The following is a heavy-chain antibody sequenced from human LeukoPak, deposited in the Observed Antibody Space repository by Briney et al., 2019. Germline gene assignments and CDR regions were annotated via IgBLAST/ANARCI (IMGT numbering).Heavy chain of an antibody. V-gene: IGHV4-30-4*08. D-gene: IGHD1-26*01. CDR3: ARVPSGSYPFDC. J-gene: IGHJ4*02. Sequence: SQTLSLTCTVSGGSISSGDYYWSWIRQPPGKGLEWIGYIYYSGSTYYNPSLKSRVTISVDTSKNQFSLKLSSVTAADTAVYYCARVPSGSYPFDCWGQGTLVTVSS. CDR1: GGSISSGDYY. CDR2: IYYSGST.